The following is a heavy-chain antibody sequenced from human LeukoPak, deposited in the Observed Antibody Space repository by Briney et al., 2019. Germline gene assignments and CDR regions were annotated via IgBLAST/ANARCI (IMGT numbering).Heavy chain of an antibody. Sequence: PSETLSLTCAVYGGSFRDSYWSWIRQPPGKGLEWIGEINHSGSTNHNPSLKSQVTISVDTSKNHFSLKLSSVTAADTAVYYCARGWSGTLFDYWGQGTLVTVSS. CDR2: INHSGST. J-gene: IGHJ4*02. CDR3: ARGWSGTLFDY. D-gene: IGHD3-3*01. CDR1: GGSFRDSY. V-gene: IGHV4-34*01.